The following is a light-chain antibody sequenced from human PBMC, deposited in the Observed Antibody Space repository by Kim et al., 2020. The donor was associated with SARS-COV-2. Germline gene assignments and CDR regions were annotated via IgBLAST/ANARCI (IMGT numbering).Light chain of an antibody. V-gene: IGKV1-5*01. Sequence: ASVGDRVTITCRASQSFSSWLAWYQQKPGKAPKLLIYDASSLESGVPSRFSGSASGTEFTLTISSLQPDDFATYYCQQYNSYPWTFGQGTKVEIK. CDR2: DAS. CDR3: QQYNSYPWT. J-gene: IGKJ1*01. CDR1: QSFSSW.